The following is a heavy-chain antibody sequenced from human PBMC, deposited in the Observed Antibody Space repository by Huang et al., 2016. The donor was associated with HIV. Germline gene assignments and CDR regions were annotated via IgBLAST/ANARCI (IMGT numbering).Heavy chain of an antibody. V-gene: IGHV4-34*02. CDR1: GVSLKRYS. CDR3: GRGEVLHQLSSTWFDS. J-gene: IGHJ5*01. Sequence: QEQLQQWGAGLLKPSDTLSLTCAVYGVSLKRYSWNWIRQTPEKGLEWIGEVFHSGRTNYSPYFDGRVTMSVGTLKNQFSLRYINVAAADTAFYYCGRGEVLHQLSSTWFDSWGQGNMVTVSS. D-gene: IGHD2-15*01. CDR2: VFHSGRT.